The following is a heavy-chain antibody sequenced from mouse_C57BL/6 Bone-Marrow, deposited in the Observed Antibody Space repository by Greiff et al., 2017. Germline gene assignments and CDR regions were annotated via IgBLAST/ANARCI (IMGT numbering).Heavy chain of an antibody. CDR3: ASLYYAMDY. CDR2: IYIGNGYT. CDR1: GYTFTSYG. V-gene: IGHV1-58*01. J-gene: IGHJ4*01. Sequence: EVQLKESGAGLVRPGYSVKMSCTTSGYTFTSYGINWVKQRPGQGLEWIGYIYIGNGYTDYNEKFKGKATLNSDPSSSTAYMQLSSLTSEDSAIYFCASLYYAMDYWGQGTSVTVSS.